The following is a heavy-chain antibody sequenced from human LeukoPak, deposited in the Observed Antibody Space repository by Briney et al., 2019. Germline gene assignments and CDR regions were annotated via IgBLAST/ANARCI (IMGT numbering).Heavy chain of an antibody. CDR3: AKNRRASGDYAGAFDY. D-gene: IGHD4-17*01. CDR2: IGYDRNSK. J-gene: IGHJ4*02. Sequence: GGSLRLSCAAYGFTSSSYGIHWVRQAPGKGLEWVAIIGYDRNSKHYADSVKGRFTISGDNSKNTLYLQMNSLRTEDTAVYYCAKNRRASGDYAGAFDYWGQGTLVTVSS. CDR1: GFTSSSYG. V-gene: IGHV3-30*02.